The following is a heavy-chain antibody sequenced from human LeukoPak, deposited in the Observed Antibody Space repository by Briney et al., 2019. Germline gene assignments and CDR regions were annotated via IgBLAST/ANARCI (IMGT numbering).Heavy chain of an antibody. CDR3: ARDRVVRGVPYGMDV. CDR1: GGSISGSGYY. J-gene: IGHJ6*02. V-gene: IGHV4-61*08. CDR2: IYYSGST. Sequence: SQTLSLTCTVSGGSISGSGYYWSWIRQPPGKGLEWIGYIYYSGSTNYNPSLKSRVTISVDTSKNQFSLKLSSVTAADTAVYYCARDRVVRGVPYGMDVWGQGTTVTVSS. D-gene: IGHD3-10*01.